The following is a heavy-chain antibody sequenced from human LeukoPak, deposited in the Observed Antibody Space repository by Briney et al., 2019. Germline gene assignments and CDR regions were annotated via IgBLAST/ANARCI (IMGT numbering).Heavy chain of an antibody. CDR1: GFAVNTKF. J-gene: IGHJ4*02. CDR2: IYTDSST. D-gene: IGHD4-11*01. Sequence: PGGCLRLSCAASGFAVNTKFMSWVRQAPGQGLEWLSVIYTDSSTYYADSVKGRFTISRDDSKNTLYLQMNSLRAEDTAVYFCARDLPPSNYLEQGYDYWGQGTLVTVSS. V-gene: IGHV3-53*05. CDR3: ARDLPPSNYLEQGYDY.